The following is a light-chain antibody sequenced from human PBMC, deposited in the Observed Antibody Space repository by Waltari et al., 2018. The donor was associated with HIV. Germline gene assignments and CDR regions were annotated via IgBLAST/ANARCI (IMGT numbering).Light chain of an antibody. CDR3: CAYAGSTTYVI. CDR1: SSAVGGYNL. J-gene: IGLJ2*01. V-gene: IGLV2-23*02. CDR2: EVR. Sequence: QSALTQPASVSGSPGQSITIPCTGTSSAVGGYNLVSWYQQHPGKAPKLMIYEVRKRPSGVSNRFSGSKSGNTASLTISGLQAEDEADYYCCAYAGSTTYVIFGGGTKLTVL.